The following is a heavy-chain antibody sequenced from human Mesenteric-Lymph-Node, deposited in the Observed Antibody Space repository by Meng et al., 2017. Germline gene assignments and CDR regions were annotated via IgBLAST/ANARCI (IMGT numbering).Heavy chain of an antibody. J-gene: IGHJ4*02. V-gene: IGHV4-31*03. Sequence: VALQVPGPGPVKPSQPLSLTCTLSGGSVSSGGYYWTWIRQHPGKGLEWFGHIYYSGSTFYNQSLKRRVIISIDTSKNQFSLNLRSVTAADTAVYYCARVSSGWDYFDYWGQGTLVTVSS. CDR2: IYYSGST. D-gene: IGHD6-19*01. CDR1: GGSVSSGGYY. CDR3: ARVSSGWDYFDY.